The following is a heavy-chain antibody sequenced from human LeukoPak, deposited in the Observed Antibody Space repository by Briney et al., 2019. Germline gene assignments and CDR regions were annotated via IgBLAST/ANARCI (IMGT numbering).Heavy chain of an antibody. Sequence: GESLKISCKGSAYRFTNYWIGWVRQVPGKGLEWMGIIYPGDSDTRYSPSFQGQVTISDDKSISTAYLQWSSLKASDTAMYYCARWAATGTGLDYWGQGTLVTVSS. CDR3: ARWAATGTGLDY. V-gene: IGHV5-51*01. CDR1: AYRFTNYW. D-gene: IGHD6-13*01. J-gene: IGHJ4*02. CDR2: IYPGDSDT.